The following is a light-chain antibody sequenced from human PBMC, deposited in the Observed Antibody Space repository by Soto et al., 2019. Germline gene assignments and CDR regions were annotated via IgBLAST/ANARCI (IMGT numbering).Light chain of an antibody. Sequence: EIVLTQSPGTLSLSPGDRATLSCRASQRVSNSYLAWYQQKPGQAPRLLIYDASTRAAAVPDRVTGGGSGTDFTLTISALEPEDFALYFCQQYERPPFAFGQGTRLE. J-gene: IGKJ2*01. V-gene: IGKV3-20*01. CDR2: DAS. CDR1: QRVSNSY. CDR3: QQYERPPFA.